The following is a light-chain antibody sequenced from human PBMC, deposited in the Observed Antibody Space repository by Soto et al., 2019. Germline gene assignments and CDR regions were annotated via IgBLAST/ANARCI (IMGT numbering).Light chain of an antibody. CDR2: DVT. J-gene: IGLJ2*01. CDR3: SSYTSSITLV. CDR1: SSDVGAYNY. Sequence: QSALTQPASVSGSPGQSITISCTGTSSDVGAYNYVSWYQHHPGKAPKLMIYDVTNRPSGVSDRFSGSKSGNTASLTISGLQAEDEADYYCSSYTSSITLVFGGGTKLTVL. V-gene: IGLV2-14*03.